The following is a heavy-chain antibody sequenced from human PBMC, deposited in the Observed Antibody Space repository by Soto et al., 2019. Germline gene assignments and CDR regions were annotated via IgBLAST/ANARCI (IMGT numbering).Heavy chain of an antibody. Sequence: ASVKVSCKVSGYTLTGLSMRWVRQAPGKGLEWMGGFDPEDGETIYAQKFQGRVTMTEDTSTDTAYMELSSLRSEDTAVYYCATWALKIKPHAFDIWGQGTMVTVSS. CDR3: ATWALKIKPHAFDI. CDR1: GYTLTGLS. V-gene: IGHV1-24*01. CDR2: FDPEDGET. J-gene: IGHJ3*02.